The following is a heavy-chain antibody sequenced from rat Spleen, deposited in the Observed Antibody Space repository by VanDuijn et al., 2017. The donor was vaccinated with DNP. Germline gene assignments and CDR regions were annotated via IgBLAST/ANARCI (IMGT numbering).Heavy chain of an antibody. Sequence: EVQLVESGGGLVQPGNSLKVSCVVSGFTFNNYWMTWIRQVPGKGLEWVASITTSGDSTSSPDSVKGRFTISRDNAKNTLYLQMNSLRSEDTATYYCARGGRSYFDYWGQGVMVTVSS. CDR1: GFTFNNYW. V-gene: IGHV5-31*01. D-gene: IGHD1-11*01. CDR2: ITTSGDST. CDR3: ARGGRSYFDY. J-gene: IGHJ2*01.